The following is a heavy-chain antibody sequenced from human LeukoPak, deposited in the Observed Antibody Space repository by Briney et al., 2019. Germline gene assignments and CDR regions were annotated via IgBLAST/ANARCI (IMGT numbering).Heavy chain of an antibody. CDR1: GFTFSDAW. CDR3: TADMPTSSRASDY. Sequence: GGSLRLSCAASGFTFSDAWMSWVRQAPGMGPEWVGRIKSKTDGGTTDYAAPVKGRFTISRDDSKTTLYLQINSLRTDDTAVYYCTADMPTSSRASDYWGQGTLVTVSS. CDR2: IKSKTDGGTT. D-gene: IGHD1-26*01. V-gene: IGHV3-15*01. J-gene: IGHJ4*02.